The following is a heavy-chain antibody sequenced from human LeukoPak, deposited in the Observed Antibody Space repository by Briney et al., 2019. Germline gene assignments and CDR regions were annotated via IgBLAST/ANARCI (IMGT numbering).Heavy chain of an antibody. CDR1: GYTFTSYG. D-gene: IGHD5-18*01. V-gene: IGHV1-8*02. J-gene: IGHJ4*02. CDR3: VRYSYGLGY. Sequence: ASVKVSCKASGYTFTSYGISWVRQAPGQGLEWMGWMNPNSGNTGYAQKFQGRVTMTRNTSISTAYMELSSLRSEDTAVYYCVRYSYGLGYWGQGTLVTVSS. CDR2: MNPNSGNT.